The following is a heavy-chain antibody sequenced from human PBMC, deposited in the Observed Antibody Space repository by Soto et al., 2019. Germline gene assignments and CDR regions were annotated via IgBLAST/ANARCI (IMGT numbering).Heavy chain of an antibody. V-gene: IGHV3-49*04. D-gene: IGHD2-2*01. CDR2: IRSKAYGGTT. CDR3: TRDIVVVPAAPTKDAFDI. Sequence: GGSLRLSCAASGFTFSSYSMNWVRQAPGKGPEWVGFIRSKAYGGTTEYAASVKGRFTISRDDSKSIAYLQMNSLKTEDTAVYYCTRDIVVVPAAPTKDAFDIWGQRTTVTGSS. J-gene: IGHJ3*02. CDR1: GFTFSSYS.